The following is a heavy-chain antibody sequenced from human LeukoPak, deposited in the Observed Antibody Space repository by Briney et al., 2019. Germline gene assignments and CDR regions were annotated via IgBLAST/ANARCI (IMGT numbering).Heavy chain of an antibody. Sequence: GGSLRLSCAASGFTFSNYEMHWVRQAPGKGLEWVSYISSSGSDIYYADSVKGRFTISRDNAKNSLYLHMNSLRAEDTAVYYCARDYGGSSPFDYWGQGTVVTVSS. V-gene: IGHV3-48*03. D-gene: IGHD4-23*01. CDR3: ARDYGGSSPFDY. J-gene: IGHJ4*02. CDR2: ISSSGSDI. CDR1: GFTFSNYE.